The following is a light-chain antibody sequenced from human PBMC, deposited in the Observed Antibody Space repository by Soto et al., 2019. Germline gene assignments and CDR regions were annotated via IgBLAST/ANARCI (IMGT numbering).Light chain of an antibody. J-gene: IGLJ3*02. CDR2: EVR. CDR3: SAYTARSTLV. Sequence: QSALAQPASVSGSAGQSITISCSGTMRDVGAYNLVSWYQQHPGTAPKLIIYEVRNRPSGISSRFSGSRSGNTASLTISGLQSEDEGAYYCSAYTARSTLVFGGG. V-gene: IGLV2-14*01. CDR1: MRDVGAYNL.